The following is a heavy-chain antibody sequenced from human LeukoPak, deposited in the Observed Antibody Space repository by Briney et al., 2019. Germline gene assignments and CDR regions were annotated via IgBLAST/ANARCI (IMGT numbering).Heavy chain of an antibody. CDR1: GFTFSSYS. D-gene: IGHD6-13*01. Sequence: GGSLRLSCAASGFTFSSYSMNWVRQAPGKGLEWVAGIWYDGSNQFYADSVKGRFTISRDNSKNTLYLQMNSLRAEDTAVYYCARAIAAAGLDYWGQGTLVTVSS. CDR2: IWYDGSNQ. V-gene: IGHV3-33*08. CDR3: ARAIAAAGLDY. J-gene: IGHJ4*02.